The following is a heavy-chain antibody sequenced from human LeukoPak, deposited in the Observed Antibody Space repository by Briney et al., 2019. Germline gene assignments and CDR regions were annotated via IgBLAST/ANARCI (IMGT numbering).Heavy chain of an antibody. D-gene: IGHD3-10*01. V-gene: IGHV4-34*01. J-gene: IGHJ4*02. CDR3: AKRGPYYYGSGSYYKGAQYYFDS. CDR2: INHSGSI. Sequence: SETLSLTCAVYGGSFSGYYWTWIRQPPGKGLEWIGEINHSGSINYNPSLKSRVTISVDTSKNQFSLKLSSVTAADTAVYYCAKRGPYYYGSGSYYKGAQYYFDSWGQGPLVTVSS. CDR1: GGSFSGYY.